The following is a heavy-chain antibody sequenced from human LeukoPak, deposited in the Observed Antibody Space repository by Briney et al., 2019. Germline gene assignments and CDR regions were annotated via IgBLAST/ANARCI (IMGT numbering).Heavy chain of an antibody. CDR1: GYTFTGYY. Sequence: ASVKVSCKASGYTFTGYYMHWVRQAPGQGLEWMGWINPNSGGTNYAQKFQGRVTMTRDTSISTAYMELSRLRSDDTAVYYCARVYYYSYYMDVWGKGTTVTVSS. CDR2: INPNSGGT. CDR3: ARVYYYSYYMDV. J-gene: IGHJ6*03. D-gene: IGHD2/OR15-2a*01. V-gene: IGHV1-2*02.